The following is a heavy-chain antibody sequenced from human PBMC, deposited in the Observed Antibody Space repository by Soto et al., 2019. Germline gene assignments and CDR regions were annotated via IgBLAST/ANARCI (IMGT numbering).Heavy chain of an antibody. V-gene: IGHV3-23*01. CDR2: ISGSGIST. Sequence: PGGSLRLYCVASGFSFSSQAMSWARQAPGKGLEWVSAISGSGISTYYADSVKGRFTISRDNSKNTLYLQMNSLRAEDTAVYCCAKDTIGSPYWGQGNMVTVSS. CDR3: AKDTIGSPY. CDR1: GFSFSSQA. J-gene: IGHJ4*02. D-gene: IGHD1-1*01.